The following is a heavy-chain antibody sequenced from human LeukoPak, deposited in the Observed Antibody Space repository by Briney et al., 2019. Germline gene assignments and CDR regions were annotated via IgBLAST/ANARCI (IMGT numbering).Heavy chain of an antibody. CDR1: GGTFSSYA. D-gene: IGHD6-19*01. V-gene: IGHV1-69*13. Sequence: VASVKVSCKASGGTFSSYAISWVRQAPGQGLEWVGGIIPIFGTANYAQKFQGRVTITADESTSTAYMELSSLRSEDTAVYYCARTPFAAGIAVAGTLTADWYFDLWGRGTLVTVSS. CDR2: IIPIFGTA. CDR3: ARTPFAAGIAVAGTLTADWYFDL. J-gene: IGHJ2*01.